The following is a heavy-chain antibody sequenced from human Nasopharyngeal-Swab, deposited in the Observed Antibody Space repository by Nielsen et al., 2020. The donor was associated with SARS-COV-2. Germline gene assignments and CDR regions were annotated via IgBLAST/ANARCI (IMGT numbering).Heavy chain of an antibody. Sequence: WIRQPSGKGLEWVSVIYSGGSTYYADSVKGRFTISRDNSKNTLYLQMNSLRAEDTAVYYCARDQYGDYGDYWGQGTLVTVSS. D-gene: IGHD4-17*01. CDR3: ARDQYGDYGDY. J-gene: IGHJ4*02. V-gene: IGHV3-53*01. CDR2: IYSGGST.